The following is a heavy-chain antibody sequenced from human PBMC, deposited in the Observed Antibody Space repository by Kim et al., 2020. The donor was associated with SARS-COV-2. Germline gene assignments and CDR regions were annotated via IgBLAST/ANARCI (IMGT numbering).Heavy chain of an antibody. D-gene: IGHD1-20*01. CDR1: VGSFPDYF. Sequence: SETLSLTCAVYVGSFPDYFWTWIRQSPGKGLEWIGEVNHGGSTNYNPSLKSRVIISVDTSKNQFSLHLSSVTAADTAVYYCARRGMTRESGIDYWGQGTLVSVSS. CDR2: VNHGGST. CDR3: ARRGMTRESGIDY. J-gene: IGHJ4*02. V-gene: IGHV4-34*01.